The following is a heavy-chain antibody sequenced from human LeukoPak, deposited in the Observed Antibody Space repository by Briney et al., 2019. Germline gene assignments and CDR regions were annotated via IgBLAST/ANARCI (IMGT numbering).Heavy chain of an antibody. CDR2: IWYDGSNK. D-gene: IGHD6-25*01. Sequence: GGSLRLSCAASEFTFSNYAMYWVRQAPGKGLEWVAVIWYDGSNKNYADSVKGRFTISRDNSKNTLYLQMNSLRAEDTAVYYCAKGNLRGPPPIIDYWGQGTLVTVSS. CDR1: EFTFSNYA. V-gene: IGHV3-33*06. J-gene: IGHJ4*02. CDR3: AKGNLRGPPPIIDY.